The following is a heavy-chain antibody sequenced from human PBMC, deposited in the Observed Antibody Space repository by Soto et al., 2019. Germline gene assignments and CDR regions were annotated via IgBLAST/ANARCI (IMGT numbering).Heavy chain of an antibody. Sequence: GGSLRLCCAASGFTVSSYWMHWVRQAPGKGLAWVSRINSDGSSTSYADSVKGRFTISRDNAKNTLYLQMNSLRAEDTAVYYCASELLRSSSSLQDDAFDIWGQGTMVTVSS. D-gene: IGHD6-6*01. V-gene: IGHV3-74*01. J-gene: IGHJ3*02. CDR1: GFTVSSYW. CDR2: INSDGSST. CDR3: ASELLRSSSSLQDDAFDI.